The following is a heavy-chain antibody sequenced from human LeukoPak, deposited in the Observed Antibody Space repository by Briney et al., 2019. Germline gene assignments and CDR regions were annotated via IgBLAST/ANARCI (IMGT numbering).Heavy chain of an antibody. CDR3: ASLAAMATRDTFDI. CDR2: IYYSGST. CDR1: GGSISNKY. Sequence: SETLSLTCTVSGGSISNKYWSWIRQPPGKGLEWIGYIYYSGSTNYNPSLKSRVTISVDTSKNQFSLKLSSVTAADTAVYYCASLAAMATRDTFDIWGQGTMVTVSS. V-gene: IGHV4-59*01. J-gene: IGHJ3*02. D-gene: IGHD5-18*01.